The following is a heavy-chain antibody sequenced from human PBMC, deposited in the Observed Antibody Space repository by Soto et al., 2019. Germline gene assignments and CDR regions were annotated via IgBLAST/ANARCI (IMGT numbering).Heavy chain of an antibody. D-gene: IGHD2-2*01. V-gene: IGHV4-30-2*01. J-gene: IGHJ6*02. Sequence: QLQLQESGSGLVKPSQTLSLTCAVSGGSIRSGGYSWSWIRQPPGKGLEWIGYIYHSGSTYYNPSLKSRVTISVDSSKTQFSLKLSSVTAADTAVYYCAKIGGTRGSDYYYGMDVWGQGTTVTVSS. CDR3: AKIGGTRGSDYYYGMDV. CDR2: IYHSGST. CDR1: GGSIRSGGYS.